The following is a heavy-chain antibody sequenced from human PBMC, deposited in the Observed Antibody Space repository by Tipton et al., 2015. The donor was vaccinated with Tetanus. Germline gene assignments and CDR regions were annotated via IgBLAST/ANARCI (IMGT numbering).Heavy chain of an antibody. D-gene: IGHD6-19*01. CDR1: GGSISRFY. J-gene: IGHJ4*02. CDR2: AYYSGST. Sequence: TLSLTCTISGGSISRFYWGWIRQPPGKGLEWIGHAYYSGSTNYNPSLKSRVSISVDTSNDQFSLRLTSVTAADTAVYYCARDMRGEGGGWYTDYWGQGTLVTVSS. V-gene: IGHV4-59*12. CDR3: ARDMRGEGGGWYTDY.